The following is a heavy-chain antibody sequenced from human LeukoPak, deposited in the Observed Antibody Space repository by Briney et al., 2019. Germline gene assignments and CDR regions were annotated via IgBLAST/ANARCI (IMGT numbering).Heavy chain of an antibody. CDR1: GFTASSNY. V-gene: IGHV3-53*01. J-gene: IGHJ4*02. CDR2: IYSGGTT. CDR3: ASGEWPQNY. D-gene: IGHD3-10*01. Sequence: SGGSLRLSCAASGFTASSNYMSWVRQAPGKGLEWVSVIYSGGTTYYADSVKGRFTISRDNSKNTLDLQMNSLRADDTAVYYCASGEWPQNYWGQGTLVTVSS.